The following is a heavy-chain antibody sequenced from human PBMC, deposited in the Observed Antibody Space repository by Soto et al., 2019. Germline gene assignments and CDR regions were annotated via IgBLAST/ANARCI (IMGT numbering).Heavy chain of an antibody. J-gene: IGHJ6*02. CDR3: ARRKAAAGTFLSFYYYGMDV. V-gene: IGHV4-34*01. D-gene: IGHD6-13*01. Sequence: SETLSLTCAVYGGSFSGYYRSWIRQPPGKGLGWIGEINHSGSTNYNPSLKSRVTISVDTSKNQFSLKLSSVTAADTAVYYCARRKAAAGTFLSFYYYGMDVWGRGTTVTVSS. CDR2: INHSGST. CDR1: GGSFSGYY.